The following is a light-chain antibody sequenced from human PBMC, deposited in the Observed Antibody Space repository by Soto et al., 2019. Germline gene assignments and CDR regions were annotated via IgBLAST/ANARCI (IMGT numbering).Light chain of an antibody. CDR2: EVT. Sequence: QSALTQPASVPGSPGQSITISCTGTSRDIGFFNYVSWYQQFPGNAPKLIIFEVTNRPSGVSNRFSASKSGNTASLTISGLQAEDGADYYCSSYTTRSTYVFGTGTKLTVL. CDR3: SSYTTRSTYV. J-gene: IGLJ1*01. CDR1: SRDIGFFNY. V-gene: IGLV2-14*01.